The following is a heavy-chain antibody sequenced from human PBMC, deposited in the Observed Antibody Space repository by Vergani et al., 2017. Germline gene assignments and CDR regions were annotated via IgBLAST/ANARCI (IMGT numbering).Heavy chain of an antibody. CDR1: GGSISSYY. V-gene: IGHV4-59*08. J-gene: IGHJ4*02. D-gene: IGHD6-19*01. Sequence: QVQLQESGPGLVKPSETLSLTCTVSGGSISSYYWSWIRQPPGKGLEWIGYIYYSGSTNYNPSLKSRVTISVDTSKNQFSLKLSSVTAADTAVYYCARQSAVAGIATVDYWGQGTLVTVSS. CDR2: IYYSGST. CDR3: ARQSAVAGIATVDY.